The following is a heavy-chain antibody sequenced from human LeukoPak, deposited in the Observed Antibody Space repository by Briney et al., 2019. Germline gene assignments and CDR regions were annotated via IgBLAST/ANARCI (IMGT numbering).Heavy chain of an antibody. CDR3: AKGSF. Sequence: PGGSLRLSCAASGFTFSSYDMHWVRQAPGEGLEWVATLSFDGTNRHYADSVKGRFFISRDNSKNTLYLQMNNLRAEDTAAYYCAKGSFWGQGTLVTVSS. CDR2: LSFDGTNR. CDR1: GFTFSSYD. J-gene: IGHJ4*02. D-gene: IGHD3-10*01. V-gene: IGHV3-30-3*01.